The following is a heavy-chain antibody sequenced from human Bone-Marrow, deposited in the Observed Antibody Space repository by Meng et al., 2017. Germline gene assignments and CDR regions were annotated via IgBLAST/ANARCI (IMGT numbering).Heavy chain of an antibody. CDR1: GLTFSSYA. V-gene: IGHV3-33*03. D-gene: IGHD3-10*01. Sequence: GESLKISCAASGLTFSSYAMHWVRQAPGKGLDWVAVIWYDGSKEYYADSVKGRFTISGDNAKNSLYLRMNSLRAEDTAVYYCATRVRGVTVVAYYFDYWGQGTLVTVSS. CDR2: IWYDGSKE. CDR3: ATRVRGVTVVAYYFDY. J-gene: IGHJ4*02.